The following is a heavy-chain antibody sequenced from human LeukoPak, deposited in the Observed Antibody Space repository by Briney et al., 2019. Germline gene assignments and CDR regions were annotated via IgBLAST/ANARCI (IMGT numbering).Heavy chain of an antibody. Sequence: PSETLSLTCAVYGGSFSGYYWSWIRQPPGKGLEWIGEINHSGSTNYNPSLKSRVTISVDTSRNQFSLQLSSVSAADTAVYYCARRTPGLNDGMDVWGHGTTVTVSS. CDR2: INHSGST. CDR3: ARRTPGLNDGMDV. J-gene: IGHJ6*02. V-gene: IGHV4-34*01. CDR1: GGSFSGYY. D-gene: IGHD3/OR15-3a*01.